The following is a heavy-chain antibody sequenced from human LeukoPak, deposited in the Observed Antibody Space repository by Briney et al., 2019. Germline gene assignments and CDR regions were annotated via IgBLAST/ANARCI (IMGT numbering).Heavy chain of an antibody. V-gene: IGHV4-59*13. CDR1: SGSISSYY. CDR2: IYYSGSSGST. J-gene: IGHJ6*02. Sequence: PSETLSLTCTVSSGSISSYYWSWIRQPPGKGLAWIGYIYYSGSSGSTNYNPSLKSRVTISVDTSKNQFSLKLSSVTAADTAVYYCARARVFYYYGMDVWGQGTTVTVSS. D-gene: IGHD3-16*01. CDR3: ARARVFYYYGMDV.